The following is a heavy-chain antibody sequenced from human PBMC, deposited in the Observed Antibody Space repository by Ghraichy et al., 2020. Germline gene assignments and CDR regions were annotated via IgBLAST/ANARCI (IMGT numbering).Heavy chain of an antibody. CDR3: AYCGGDCSAFDY. D-gene: IGHD2-21*02. V-gene: IGHV1-46*01. CDR1: GYTFTSYY. J-gene: IGHJ4*02. Sequence: ASVKVSCKASGYTFTSYYMHWVRQAPGQGLEWMGIINPSGGSTSYAQKFQGRVTITRDTSTSTVYMELSSLRSEDTAVYYCAYCGGDCSAFDYWGQGTMVTVSS. CDR2: INPSGGST.